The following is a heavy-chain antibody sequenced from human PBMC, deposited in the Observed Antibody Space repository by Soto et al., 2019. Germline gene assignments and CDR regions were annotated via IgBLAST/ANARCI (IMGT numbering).Heavy chain of an antibody. V-gene: IGHV4-61*05. CDR2: IYYSGST. Sequence: SETLSLTCIVSGGSISSSSYSWAWIRQPPGKGLEWIGYIYYSGSTNYNPSLKSRVTISVDTSKNQFSLKLSSVTAADTAVYYCARGSSSWYNSDDYWGQGTLVTVSS. CDR1: GGSISSSSYS. J-gene: IGHJ4*02. CDR3: ARGSSSWYNSDDY. D-gene: IGHD6-13*01.